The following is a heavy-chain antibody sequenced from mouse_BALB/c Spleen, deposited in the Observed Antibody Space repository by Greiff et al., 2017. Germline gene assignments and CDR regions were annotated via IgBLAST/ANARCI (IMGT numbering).Heavy chain of an antibody. Sequence: EVHLVESGGGLVKPGGSLKLSCAASGFTFSDYYMYWVRQTPEKRLEWVATISDGGSYTYYPDSVKGRFTISRDNAKNNLYLQMSSLKSEDTAMYYCAREDYRSNPWFAYWGQGTLVTVSA. J-gene: IGHJ3*01. V-gene: IGHV5-4*02. CDR1: GFTFSDYY. D-gene: IGHD2-14*01. CDR3: AREDYRSNPWFAY. CDR2: ISDGGSYT.